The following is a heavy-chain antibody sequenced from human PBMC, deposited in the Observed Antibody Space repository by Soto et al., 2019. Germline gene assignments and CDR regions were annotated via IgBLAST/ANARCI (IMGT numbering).Heavy chain of an antibody. CDR2: ISYDGSNK. CDR1: GFTFSSYA. D-gene: IGHD3-3*01. J-gene: IGHJ4*02. Sequence: QVQLVESGGGVVQPGRSLRLSCAASGFTFSSYAMHWVRQAPGKGLEWVAGISYDGSNKYYADSVKGRFTISRDNSKNTLYLQMNSLRAEDTAVYYCASRYDFWSGYFDPTFDYWGQGTLVTVSS. CDR3: ASRYDFWSGYFDPTFDY. V-gene: IGHV3-30-3*01.